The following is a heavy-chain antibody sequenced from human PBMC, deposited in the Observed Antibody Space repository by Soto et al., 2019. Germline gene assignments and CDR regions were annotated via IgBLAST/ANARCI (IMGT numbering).Heavy chain of an antibody. V-gene: IGHV3-48*02. Sequence: EVQLVESGGVLVQPGGSLRLSCAASGFTFSSYSMNWVRQAPGKGLEWVSYISSSSSTIYYADSVKGRFTISRDNAKNSLYLQMNSLRDEDTAVYYCASRVADYYDANGYLLDYWGQGTLVTVSS. CDR2: ISSSSSTI. D-gene: IGHD3-22*01. J-gene: IGHJ4*02. CDR3: ASRVADYYDANGYLLDY. CDR1: GFTFSSYS.